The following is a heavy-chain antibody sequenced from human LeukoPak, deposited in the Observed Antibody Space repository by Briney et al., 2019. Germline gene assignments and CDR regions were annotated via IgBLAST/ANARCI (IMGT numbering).Heavy chain of an antibody. J-gene: IGHJ4*02. CDR1: GFTFSSYA. Sequence: GGSLRLSCAASGFTFSSYAMHWVRQAPGKGLEWVSGISWNSGSIGYADSAKGRFTISRDNAKNSLYLQMNSLRAEDTALYYCAKVHLVRGFDFWGQGTLVTVSS. CDR3: AKVHLVRGFDF. D-gene: IGHD3-10*02. V-gene: IGHV3-9*01. CDR2: ISWNSGSI.